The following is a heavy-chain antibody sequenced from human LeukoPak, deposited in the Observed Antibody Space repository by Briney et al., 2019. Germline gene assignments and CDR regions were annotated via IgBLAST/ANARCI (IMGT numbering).Heavy chain of an antibody. D-gene: IGHD4-11*01. Sequence: SETLSLTCTVSGYSISSAYYWGWIRQPPGKGLEWIGSIYHSGSTYYNPSLKSRVTISVDTSKNQFSLKLSSVTAADTAVYYCARGLRQYGQGYFDYWGQGTLVTVSS. J-gene: IGHJ4*02. CDR2: IYHSGST. CDR1: GYSISSAYY. CDR3: ARGLRQYGQGYFDY. V-gene: IGHV4-38-2*02.